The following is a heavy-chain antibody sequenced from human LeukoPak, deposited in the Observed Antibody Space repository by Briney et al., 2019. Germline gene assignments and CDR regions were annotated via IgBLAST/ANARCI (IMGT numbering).Heavy chain of an antibody. CDR2: MNPNTGNS. CDR1: GYIFTNYD. Sequence: ASVKLSCKAYGYIFTNYDINWVRQATGQGLEWMGWMNPNTGNSGYAQKFQGRVNMTRNTSISTAYMELSSLKSEDTVVYYCARGSFPQWVVGALDIWGQGTMVTVSS. CDR3: ARGSFPQWVVGALDI. J-gene: IGHJ3*02. D-gene: IGHD6-19*01. V-gene: IGHV1-8*01.